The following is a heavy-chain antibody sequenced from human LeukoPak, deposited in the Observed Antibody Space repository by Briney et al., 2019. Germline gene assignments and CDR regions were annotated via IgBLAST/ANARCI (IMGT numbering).Heavy chain of an antibody. Sequence: SETLSLTCAVYGGSFSGYYWSWIRQPPGKGLEWIGEINHSGSTNYNPSLKSRVTISVDTSKNQFSLKLSSVTAADTAVYYCARGFDSFDYWGQGTLVTVSS. CDR3: ARGFDSFDY. CDR2: INHSGST. V-gene: IGHV4-34*01. CDR1: GGSFSGYY. J-gene: IGHJ4*02.